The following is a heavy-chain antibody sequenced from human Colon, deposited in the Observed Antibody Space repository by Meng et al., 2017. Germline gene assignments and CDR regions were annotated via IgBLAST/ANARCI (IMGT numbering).Heavy chain of an antibody. CDR3: ARYYSRGWRDFDY. CDR2: IKHDGSEK. V-gene: IGHV3-7*01. D-gene: IGHD6-19*01. CDR1: GFTFSSYW. Sequence: GGSLRLSCAASGFTFSSYWMSWVRQAPGKGLEWVANIKHDGSEKYYVDSVKGRFTFSRDNAKNSLYLQMNSLRAEDTAVYYCARYYSRGWRDFDYWGQGTLVT. J-gene: IGHJ4*02.